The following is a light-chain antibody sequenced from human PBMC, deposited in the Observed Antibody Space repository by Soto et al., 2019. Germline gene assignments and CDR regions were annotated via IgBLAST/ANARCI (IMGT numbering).Light chain of an antibody. CDR3: SSYTSSSAQV. V-gene: IGLV2-14*01. J-gene: IGLJ1*01. Sequence: QSALTQPASVSGSPGQSITISCTGTSSDVGGYNYVSWYQQHPGKAPKLLIYEAANRPSGASNRLSGSKSGTTASLTISGLQAKDEADYYRSSYTSSSAQVFGTGTKLTGL. CDR1: SSDVGGYNY. CDR2: EAA.